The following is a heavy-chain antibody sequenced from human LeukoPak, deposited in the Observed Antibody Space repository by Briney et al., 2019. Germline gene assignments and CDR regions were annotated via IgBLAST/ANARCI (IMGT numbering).Heavy chain of an antibody. J-gene: IGHJ3*02. D-gene: IGHD3-10*01. CDR3: ATDMLRGLTGAFDI. CDR2: IGGSGIST. Sequence: GGSLRLSCAASGFTFSTYAMSWVRQAPRKGLEWVSTIGGSGISTYYADSVKGRFTISRDNSKNMLSLQMNNLRAEDTAVYYCATDMLRGLTGAFDIWGQGTMVTVSS. CDR1: GFTFSTYA. V-gene: IGHV3-23*01.